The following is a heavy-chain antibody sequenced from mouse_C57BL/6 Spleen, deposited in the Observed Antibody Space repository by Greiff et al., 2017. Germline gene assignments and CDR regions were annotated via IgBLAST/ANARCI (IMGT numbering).Heavy chain of an antibody. CDR1: GFTFSDYY. CDR3: ARQGITTVYFDY. V-gene: IGHV5-12*01. D-gene: IGHD1-1*01. Sequence: EVKLEESGGGLVQPGGSLKLSCAASGFTFSDYYMYWVRQTPEKRLEWVAYISNGGGSTYYPDTVKGRFTISRDNAKNTLYLQMSRLKSEDTAMYYCARQGITTVYFDYWGQGTTLTVSS. CDR2: ISNGGGST. J-gene: IGHJ2*01.